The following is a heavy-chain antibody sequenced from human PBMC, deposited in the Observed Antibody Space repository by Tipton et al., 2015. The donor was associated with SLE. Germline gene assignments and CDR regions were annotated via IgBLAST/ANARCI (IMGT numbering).Heavy chain of an antibody. CDR2: IHYDESNK. CDR1: GFTFSNYD. J-gene: IGHJ4*02. Sequence: RSLRLSCAASGFTFSNYDMHWVRQAPGKGLEWVALIHYDESNKYYADSVKGRFTISRDNFKNTLYLQMNSLRAEDTAVYYAYRSSGEEEWDYWGQGTLVTVSS. V-gene: IGHV3-30*12. CDR3: YRSSGEEEWDY. D-gene: IGHD6-6*01.